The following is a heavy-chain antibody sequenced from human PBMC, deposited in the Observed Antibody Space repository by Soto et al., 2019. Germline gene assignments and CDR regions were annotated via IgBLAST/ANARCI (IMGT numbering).Heavy chain of an antibody. CDR2: IYSSGET. CDR1: GGSVTSGGYY. V-gene: IGHV4-31*03. D-gene: IGHD3-10*01. J-gene: IGHJ5*01. CDR3: TRDGGPPVTHEYDS. Sequence: QVQLQESGPGRVRPSQTLSLTCTVSGGSVTSGGYYWSWIRHCPGKGLEWIGYIYSSGETNYNPSHNIRVAMSVDTSKNHFSLQLTSVTVADTDIYYCTRDGGPPVTHEYDSWGQGILVTVSS.